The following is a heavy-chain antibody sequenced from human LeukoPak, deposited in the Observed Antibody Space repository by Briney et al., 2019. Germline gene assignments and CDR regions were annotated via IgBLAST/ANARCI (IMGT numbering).Heavy chain of an antibody. CDR1: GGSISSYY. D-gene: IGHD1-26*01. CDR2: IYYSGST. V-gene: IGHV4-59*01. Sequence: PSETLSLTCTVSGGSISSYYWSWIRQPPGKGLEWIGYIYYSGSTNYNPSLKSRVTISVDTSKNQFSLKLSSVTAADTAVYYCARERWEAFDIWGQGTMVTVSS. J-gene: IGHJ3*02. CDR3: ARERWEAFDI.